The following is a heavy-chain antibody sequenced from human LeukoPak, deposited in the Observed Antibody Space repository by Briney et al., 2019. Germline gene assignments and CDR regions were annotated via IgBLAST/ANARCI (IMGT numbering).Heavy chain of an antibody. V-gene: IGHV4-59*01. J-gene: IGHJ6*02. D-gene: IGHD4-17*01. CDR1: GGSISSYY. CDR3: ARERAVTGHYYYYGVDV. CDR2: IYYSGST. Sequence: SETLSLTCTVSGGSISSYYWSWIRQPPGKGLEWIGYIYYSGSTNYNASLKSRVTISVDTSKNQFSLKLSSVTAADTAVYYCARERAVTGHYYYYGVDVWGQGITVTVSS.